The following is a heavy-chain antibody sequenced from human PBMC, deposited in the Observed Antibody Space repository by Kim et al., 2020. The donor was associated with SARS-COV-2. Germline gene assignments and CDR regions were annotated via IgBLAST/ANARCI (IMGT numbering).Heavy chain of an antibody. D-gene: IGHD2-21*01. V-gene: IGHV3-7*03. CDR1: GFTFSSYW. Sequence: GGSLRLSCAASGFTFSSYWMSWVRQAPGKGLEWVANIKQDGSEKYYVDSVKGRFTISRDNAKNSLYLQMNSLRAEDTAVYYCAREAILYYWYFDLWGRGTLVTVSS. J-gene: IGHJ2*01. CDR2: IKQDGSEK. CDR3: AREAILYYWYFDL.